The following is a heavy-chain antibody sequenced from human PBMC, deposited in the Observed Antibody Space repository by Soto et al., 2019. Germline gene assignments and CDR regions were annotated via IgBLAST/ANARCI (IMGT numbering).Heavy chain of an antibody. Sequence: SDTLSLTCAVYGGSFSVSYWSWIRQPPGKGWEWIGEINHSGSTNYNPSLKSRVTISVDTSKNQFSLKLSSVTAADTAVYYCARALYDYVWGSYRRPLGWFDPWGQGTLVTVS. V-gene: IGHV4-34*01. CDR1: GGSFSVSY. CDR2: INHSGST. J-gene: IGHJ5*02. CDR3: ARALYDYVWGSYRRPLGWFDP. D-gene: IGHD3-16*02.